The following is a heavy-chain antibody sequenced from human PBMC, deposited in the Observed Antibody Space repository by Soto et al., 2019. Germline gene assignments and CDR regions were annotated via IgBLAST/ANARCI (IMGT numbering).Heavy chain of an antibody. CDR3: ARDTRFVRQRAGEAYYYYYGMDV. CDR1: GYTFTSYY. D-gene: IGHD3-10*01. CDR2: INPSGGST. V-gene: IGHV1-46*01. J-gene: IGHJ6*01. Sequence: GASVKVSCKASGYTFTSYYMHWVRQAPGQGLEWMGIINPSGGSTSYAQKFQGRVTMTRDTSTSTVYMELSSLRSEDTAVYYCARDTRFVRQRAGEAYYYYYGMDVWGQRPTVTVSS.